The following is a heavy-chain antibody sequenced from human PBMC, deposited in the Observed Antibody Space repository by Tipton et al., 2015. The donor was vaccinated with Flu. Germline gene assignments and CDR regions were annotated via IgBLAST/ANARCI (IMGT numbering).Heavy chain of an antibody. CDR2: IYTSGST. CDR3: ARDLKWSSAYYNPFGY. D-gene: IGHD3-22*01. J-gene: IGHJ4*02. CDR1: GGSISSGTYF. V-gene: IGHV4-61*02. Sequence: TLSLTCTVSGGSISSGTYFWSWLRQPAGKGLEWIGRIYTSGSTNYSPSLKSRVTISVDTSKNQFSLKLTSVTAADTAVYYCARDLKWSSAYYNPFGYWGQGTLVTVSS.